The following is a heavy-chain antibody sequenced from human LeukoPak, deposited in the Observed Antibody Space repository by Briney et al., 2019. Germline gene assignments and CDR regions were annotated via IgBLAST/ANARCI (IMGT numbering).Heavy chain of an antibody. CDR3: ASSLTGTTWVSAQLPNWFDP. Sequence: SVKVSCKASGGTFSSYAISWVRQAPGQGLEWMGRIIPILGIANYAQKFQGRVTITADKSTSTAYMELSSLRSEDTAVYYCASSLTGTTWVSAQLPNWFDPWGQGTLVTVSS. J-gene: IGHJ5*02. CDR2: IIPILGIA. V-gene: IGHV1-69*04. CDR1: GGTFSSYA. D-gene: IGHD1-20*01.